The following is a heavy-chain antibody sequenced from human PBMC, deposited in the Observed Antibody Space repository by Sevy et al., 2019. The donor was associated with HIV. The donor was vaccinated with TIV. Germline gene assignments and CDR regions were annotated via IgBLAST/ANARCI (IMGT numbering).Heavy chain of an antibody. J-gene: IGHJ4*02. CDR1: GITFSRYA. Sequence: GGSLRLSCAASGITFSRYAMSWVRQAPGKGLEWLSFIGTAAGVTYYADSVKGRFTISRDNAKNSLYLQMNSLRDEDTAVYYCARCPGHYSIDYWGQGTLVTVSS. V-gene: IGHV3-48*02. CDR3: ARCPGHYSIDY. D-gene: IGHD2-21*01. CDR2: IGTAAGVT.